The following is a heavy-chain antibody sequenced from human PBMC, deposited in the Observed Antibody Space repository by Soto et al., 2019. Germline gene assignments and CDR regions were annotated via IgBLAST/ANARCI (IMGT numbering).Heavy chain of an antibody. CDR3: AGFYYDFWSGYYPSHPYFDY. J-gene: IGHJ4*02. CDR2: IYYSGST. Sequence: PSETLSLTCTVSGGSISSGDYYWSWIRQPPGKGLEWIGYIYYSGSTYYNPSLKSRVTISVDTSKNQFSLKLSSVTAADTAVYYCAGFYYDFWSGYYPSHPYFDYWGQGTLVTVSS. V-gene: IGHV4-30-4*01. CDR1: GGSISSGDYY. D-gene: IGHD3-3*01.